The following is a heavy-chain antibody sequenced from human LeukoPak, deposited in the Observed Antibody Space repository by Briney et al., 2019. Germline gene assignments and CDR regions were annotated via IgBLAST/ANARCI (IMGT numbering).Heavy chain of an antibody. J-gene: IGHJ4*02. CDR1: GFTFSSYS. CDR2: ISSSSSYI. V-gene: IGHV3-21*01. CDR3: ARDMCSSTSCPRGRFDY. Sequence: GGSLRLSCAASGFTFSSYSMNWVRQAPGKGLEWVSSISSSSSYIYYADSVKGRFTISRDNAKNSLYLQRNSLRAEDTAVYYCARDMCSSTSCPRGRFDYWGQGTLVTVSS. D-gene: IGHD2-2*01.